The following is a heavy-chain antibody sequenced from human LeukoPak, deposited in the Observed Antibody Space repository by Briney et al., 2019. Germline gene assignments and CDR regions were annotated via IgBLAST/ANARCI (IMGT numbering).Heavy chain of an antibody. CDR2: ISSSSSYI. CDR3: ARDQYYYDSSGYYP. Sequence: GGSLRLSCVGSGFTFRSYWMTWVRQAPGKGLEWVSSISSSSSYIYYADSVKGRFTISRDNAKNSLYLQMNSLRAEDTAVYYCARDQYYYDSSGYYPWGQGTLVTVSS. CDR1: GFTFRSYW. J-gene: IGHJ5*02. D-gene: IGHD3-22*01. V-gene: IGHV3-21*01.